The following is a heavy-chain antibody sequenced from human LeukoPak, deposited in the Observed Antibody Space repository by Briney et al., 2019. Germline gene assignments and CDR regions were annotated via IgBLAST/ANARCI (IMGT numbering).Heavy chain of an antibody. CDR1: GGSFSVYY. Sequence: SETLSLTCAVYGGSFSVYYWSWIRQPPGKGLEWIGESNHSGSTNYNPSLKSRVTISVDTSKNQFSLKLSSVTAADTAVYYCARGRITIFGVARYYYGMDVWGQGTTVTVSS. V-gene: IGHV4-34*01. CDR2: SNHSGST. J-gene: IGHJ6*02. CDR3: ARGRITIFGVARYYYGMDV. D-gene: IGHD3-3*01.